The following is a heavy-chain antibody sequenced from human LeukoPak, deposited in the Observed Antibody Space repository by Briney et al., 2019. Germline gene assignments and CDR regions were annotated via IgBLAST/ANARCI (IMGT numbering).Heavy chain of an antibody. J-gene: IGHJ4*02. CDR1: VGYITGYY. CDR3: ASPQWNDAR. CDR2: IHYSGST. V-gene: IGHV4-59*08. Sequence: SETLSLTCAEPVGYITGYYWSWIRQPPGKGLEWIGYIHYSGSTNYNPSLKSRVTISLDTSRTQFSLKLTSVTAADTAVYYCASPQWNDARWGQGTLVTVSS. D-gene: IGHD1-1*01.